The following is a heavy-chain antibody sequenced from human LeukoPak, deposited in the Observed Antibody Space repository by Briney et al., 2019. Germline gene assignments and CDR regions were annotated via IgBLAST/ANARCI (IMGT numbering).Heavy chain of an antibody. D-gene: IGHD2-8*01. CDR3: ARDPDCTNGVCSGRFDP. J-gene: IGHJ5*02. Sequence: SVKVSCKASGGTFSSYTISWVRQAPGQGLGWMGRIIPILGIANYAQKFQGRVTITADKSTSTAYMELSSLRSEDTAVYYCARDPDCTNGVCSGRFDPWGQGTLVTVSS. CDR1: GGTFSSYT. V-gene: IGHV1-69*04. CDR2: IIPILGIA.